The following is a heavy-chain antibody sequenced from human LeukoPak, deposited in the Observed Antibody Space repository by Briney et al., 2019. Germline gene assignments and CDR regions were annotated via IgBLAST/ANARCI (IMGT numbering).Heavy chain of an antibody. CDR1: GFTFSSYA. CDR3: ANRGVIDFLTGYYYYFDY. V-gene: IGHV3-23*01. CDR2: ISVGGGST. Sequence: PGGSLRLSCAASGFTFSSYAMIWVRQAPGKGLEWVSFISVGGGSTYYADSVKGRFTISRDNSKNTLYLQMNSLRPEDTAVYFCANRGVIDFLTGYYYYFDYWGQGTLVIVCS. J-gene: IGHJ4*02. D-gene: IGHD3-9*01.